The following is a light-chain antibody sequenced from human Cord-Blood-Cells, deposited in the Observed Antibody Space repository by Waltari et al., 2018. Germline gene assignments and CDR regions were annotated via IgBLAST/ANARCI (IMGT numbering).Light chain of an antibody. J-gene: IGLJ3*02. V-gene: IGLV2-14*01. CDR3: SSYTSSSTWV. Sequence: QSALTQPASVSGSPGQSITISCTGTSRDVGGYHYVSWYQQHPGKAPNLMIYDVSKRPSGVSNRFSGSKSGNTASLTISGLQAEDEADYYCSSYTSSSTWVFGGGTKLTVL. CDR1: SRDVGGYHY. CDR2: DVS.